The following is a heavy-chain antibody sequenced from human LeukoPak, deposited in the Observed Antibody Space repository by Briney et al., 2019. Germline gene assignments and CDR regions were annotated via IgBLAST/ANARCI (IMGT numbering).Heavy chain of an antibody. Sequence: GVSLRLSCAASGFTFSSYGMSWVRQAPGKGLEWVSAISGSGGSTYYADSVKGRFTISRDNSKNTLYLQMNSLRVEDTAVYYCARERGDGFNLAWGRGTLVTVSS. CDR1: GFTFSSYG. CDR3: ARERGDGFNLA. V-gene: IGHV3-23*01. J-gene: IGHJ5*02. D-gene: IGHD5-24*01. CDR2: ISGSGGST.